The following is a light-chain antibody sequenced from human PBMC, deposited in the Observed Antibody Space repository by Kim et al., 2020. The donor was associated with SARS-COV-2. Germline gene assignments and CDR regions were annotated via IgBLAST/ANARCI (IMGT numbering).Light chain of an antibody. Sequence: DIQMTQSPSSLSASVGDRVTITCRASENINSYLNWYQQKPGKAPKLLIYTASSLQSGVPSRFSGSGYGTDFTLTISGLQPEDFASYYCQHSWTFGQGTKVEIK. CDR3: QHSWT. CDR1: ENINSY. J-gene: IGKJ1*01. CDR2: TAS. V-gene: IGKV1-39*01.